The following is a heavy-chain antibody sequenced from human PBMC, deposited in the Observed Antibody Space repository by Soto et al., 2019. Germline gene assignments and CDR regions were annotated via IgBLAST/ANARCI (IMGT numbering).Heavy chain of an antibody. CDR3: ARWCSSGWYNWLDH. D-gene: IGHD6-19*01. V-gene: IGHV4-61*01. Sequence: SDTLSLTWTVSGGSVSSCSYYWSWIRQPPGKRLEWIGYIYYSGSTNYNPSLKSRVTISVDTSKNQFSLKLSSVTAADTAVYYCARWCSSGWYNWLDHWGQGTLLTVSS. J-gene: IGHJ5*02. CDR1: GGSVSSCSYY. CDR2: IYYSGST.